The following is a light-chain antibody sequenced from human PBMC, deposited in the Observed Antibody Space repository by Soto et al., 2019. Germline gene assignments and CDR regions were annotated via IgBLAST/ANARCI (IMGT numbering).Light chain of an antibody. V-gene: IGKV3-15*01. CDR1: QSVSSN. CDR3: QEYSKWPSRT. CDR2: GAS. J-gene: IGKJ1*01. Sequence: EIVLTQSPGTLSVSLWDRATLSCRASQSVSSNLAWYQQKPGQAPRLLIYGASTRASGIPDRFSGSGSGTEFTLTISSLQSEDFAVYYCQEYSKWPSRTFGPGTKVDIK.